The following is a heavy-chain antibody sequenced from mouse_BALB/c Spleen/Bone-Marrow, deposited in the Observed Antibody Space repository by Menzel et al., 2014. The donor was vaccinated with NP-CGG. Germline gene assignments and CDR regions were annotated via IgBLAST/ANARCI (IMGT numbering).Heavy chain of an antibody. CDR2: IAPGSGRT. Sequence: DLVKPGASVKLSCKASGYTFTSYWINWIKQRPGQGLEWIGRIAPGSGRTYYNEMFKGKATLTVDPSSSTAYMQLSILSSEDSAVYFCARFPIYYGNYGAVYYWGQGTSGTVSS. CDR3: ARFPIYYGNYGAVYY. J-gene: IGHJ4*01. V-gene: IGHV1S41*01. D-gene: IGHD2-1*01. CDR1: GYTFTSYW.